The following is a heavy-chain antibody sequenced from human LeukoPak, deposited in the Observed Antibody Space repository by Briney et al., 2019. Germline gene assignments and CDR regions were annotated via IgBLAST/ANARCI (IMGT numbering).Heavy chain of an antibody. CDR2: ISISSSTI. V-gene: IGHV3-48*01. CDR1: GFTFSSFS. CDR3: ARGHTAVTRHFDF. J-gene: IGHJ4*02. D-gene: IGHD4-17*01. Sequence: GGSLRLSCAASGFTFSSFSMNWVRQAPGKGLEWVSYISISSSTIYYADSVKGRFTISRDNAKNSLYLQMNSLRAEDTAVYYCARGHTAVTRHFDFWGQGTLVTVSS.